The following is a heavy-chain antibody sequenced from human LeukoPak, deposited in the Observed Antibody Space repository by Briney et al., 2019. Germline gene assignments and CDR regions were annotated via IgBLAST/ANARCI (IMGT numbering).Heavy chain of an antibody. D-gene: IGHD4-17*01. CDR2: ISSSSSTI. Sequence: GGSLRLSCAASGFTFSSYSMNWVRQAPGKGLEWVSYISSSSSTIYYADSVKGRFTISRDNAKNSLYLQMNSLRAEDTAVYYCARDRYDYGDYVASLDYWGQGTLVTVPS. V-gene: IGHV3-48*01. CDR3: ARDRYDYGDYVASLDY. J-gene: IGHJ4*02. CDR1: GFTFSSYS.